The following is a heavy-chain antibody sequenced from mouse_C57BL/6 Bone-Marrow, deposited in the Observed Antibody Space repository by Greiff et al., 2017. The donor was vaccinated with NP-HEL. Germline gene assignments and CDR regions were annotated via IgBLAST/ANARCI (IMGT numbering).Heavy chain of an antibody. CDR1: GYTFTDYY. V-gene: IGHV1-26*01. Sequence: VQLQQSGPELVKPGASVKISCKASGYTFTDYYMNWVKQSHGKSLEWIGDINPNNGGTSYNQKFKGKATLTVDKSSSTAYMELRSLTSEDSAVYYCARTGSTGSYYAMDYWGQGTSVTVSS. J-gene: IGHJ4*01. CDR2: INPNNGGT. CDR3: ARTGSTGSYYAMDY. D-gene: IGHD2-1*01.